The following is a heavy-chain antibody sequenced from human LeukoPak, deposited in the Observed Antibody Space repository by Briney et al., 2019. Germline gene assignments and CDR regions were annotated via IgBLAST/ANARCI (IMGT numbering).Heavy chain of an antibody. J-gene: IGHJ4*02. CDR3: GRVVTTSED. D-gene: IGHD1-14*01. V-gene: IGHV3-74*01. CDR1: GFTFSSYW. CDR2: INSDGSST. Sequence: GGSLRLSCAASGFTFSSYWMHWVRQAPGKGLVWVSRINSDGSSTDYADSVKGRFTISRDNAKNTLYLQMNSLRAEVTAIYYCGRVVTTSEDWGQGILVTVST.